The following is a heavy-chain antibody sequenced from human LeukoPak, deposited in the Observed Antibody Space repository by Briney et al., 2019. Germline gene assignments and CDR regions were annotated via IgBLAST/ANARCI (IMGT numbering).Heavy chain of an antibody. CDR1: GFTFSSYG. J-gene: IGHJ4*02. D-gene: IGHD3-16*01. CDR3: AEGLGEPPDCFVY. Sequence: GGSLRLSCAASGFTFSSYGMHWVRQAPGKGLEWVAVISYDGSNKYYADSVKGRFTISRDNSKNTLYLQMNSLRAEDTAVYCWAEGLGEPPDCFVYGGRETLATVPS. V-gene: IGHV3-30*18. CDR2: ISYDGSNK.